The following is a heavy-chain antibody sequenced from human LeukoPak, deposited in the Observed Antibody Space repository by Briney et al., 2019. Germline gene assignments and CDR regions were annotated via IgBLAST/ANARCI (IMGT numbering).Heavy chain of an antibody. D-gene: IGHD3-9*01. J-gene: IGHJ6*04. Sequence: ASVKVSCKASGYTFTSYGISWVRQAPGQGLEWMGWISAYNGNTNYARKLQGRVTMTTDTSTSTAYMELRSLRSDDTAVYYCAREVYDILTGYYGYYYYGMDVWGKGTTVTVSS. CDR1: GYTFTSYG. CDR3: AREVYDILTGYYGYYYYGMDV. CDR2: ISAYNGNT. V-gene: IGHV1-18*04.